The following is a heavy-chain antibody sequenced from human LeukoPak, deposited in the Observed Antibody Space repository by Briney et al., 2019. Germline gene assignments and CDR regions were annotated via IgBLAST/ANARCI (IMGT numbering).Heavy chain of an antibody. CDR2: IYHSGST. V-gene: IGHV4-39*07. CDR1: GGSISSGDYY. D-gene: IGHD1-14*01. J-gene: IGHJ4*02. CDR3: ARDHDSGTDY. Sequence: SETLSLTCTVSGGSISSGDYYWGWIRQPPGKGLEWIGSIYHSGSTYYNPSLKSRVTISVDTSKNQFSLKLSSVTAADTAVYYCARDHDSGTDYWGQGTLVTVSS.